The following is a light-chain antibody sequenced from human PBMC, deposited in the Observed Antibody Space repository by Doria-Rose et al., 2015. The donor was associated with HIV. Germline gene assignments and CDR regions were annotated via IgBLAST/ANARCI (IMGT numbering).Light chain of an antibody. V-gene: IGKV3-20*01. J-gene: IGKJ5*01. CDR2: DAS. Sequence: TQSPGTLSLSPGERATLSCRASQRVKSSYLAWYQQKPDQSPRLLIYDASTMATGIPDRFSGSGSGTDFTLAISRLEPEDVAVYYCRQYGTSRGTFGQGTRLEIK. CDR1: QRVKSSY. CDR3: RQYGTSRGT.